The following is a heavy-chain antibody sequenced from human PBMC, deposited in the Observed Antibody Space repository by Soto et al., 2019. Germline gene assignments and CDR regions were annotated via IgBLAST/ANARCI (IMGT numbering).Heavy chain of an antibody. CDR3: AKDYWNPRYFDN. J-gene: IGHJ4*02. D-gene: IGHD1-1*01. CDR1: GFTFSAYW. CDR2: IDRDGTET. V-gene: IGHV3-7*03. Sequence: GGSLRLSCAASGFTFSAYWMTWVRLTPGKGLEWVANIDRDGTETHYVDSVKGRFTISRDNSQNTLYLQMLSLRADDTAIYYCAKDYWNPRYFDNWGQGTLVTVSS.